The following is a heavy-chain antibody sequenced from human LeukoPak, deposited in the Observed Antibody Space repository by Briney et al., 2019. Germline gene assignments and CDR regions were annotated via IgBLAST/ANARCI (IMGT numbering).Heavy chain of an antibody. CDR3: ARVLTIFGVAITNFDY. CDR2: ISGSGGST. J-gene: IGHJ4*02. V-gene: IGHV3-23*01. Sequence: GGSLRLSCAASGFTFSSYAMSWVRQAPGKGLEWVSAISGSGGSTYYADSVKGRFTISRDNAKNSLYLQMNSLRAEDTAVYYCARVLTIFGVAITNFDYWGQGTLVTVSS. D-gene: IGHD3-3*01. CDR1: GFTFSSYA.